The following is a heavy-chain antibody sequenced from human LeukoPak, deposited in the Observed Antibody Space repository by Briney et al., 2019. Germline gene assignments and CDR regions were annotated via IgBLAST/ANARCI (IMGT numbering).Heavy chain of an antibody. D-gene: IGHD6-19*01. CDR3: ARAGSGSGWYFDY. J-gene: IGHJ4*02. CDR1: GYDFTSVG. Sequence: GASVKVSCKASGYDFTSVGITWVRRAPGQGLEWMGWISPYNGNTRYAQKFQGRVAMTTDTSTTTAYMELRGLRFNDTAVYYCARAGSGSGWYFDYWGQGTPGRRLL. CDR2: ISPYNGNT. V-gene: IGHV1-18*01.